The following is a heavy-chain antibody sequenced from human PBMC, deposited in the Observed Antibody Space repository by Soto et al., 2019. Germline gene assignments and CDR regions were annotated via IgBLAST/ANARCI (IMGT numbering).Heavy chain of an antibody. D-gene: IGHD4-17*01. CDR3: ARVAVTTYYFDY. V-gene: IGHV3-30*03. CDR2: ISYDGSKT. CDR1: GFTFSSYG. J-gene: IGHJ4*01. Sequence: TGGSLRLSCAASGFTFSSYGMHWVRQGPGKGLEWVSRISYDGSKTSYADSVKGRFTISRDNSKNTLYLQMNSLGADDTAVYYCARVAVTTYYFDYWGHGTLVTVSS.